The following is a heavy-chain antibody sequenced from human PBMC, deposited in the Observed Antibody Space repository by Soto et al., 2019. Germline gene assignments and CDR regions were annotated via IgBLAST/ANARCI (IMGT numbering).Heavy chain of an antibody. V-gene: IGHV1-69*01. Sequence: QVQLVQSGAEVKKPGSSVKVSCKASGGTFSSYSINWVRQAPGQGLEWMGEIIPIFGTANYAQKFQGRVTITEDESTSTAYMELSSLRSEETAVYYCARDGGRHSGGIDYLGQGTLVTVSS. CDR2: IIPIFGTA. D-gene: IGHD1-26*01. CDR3: ARDGGRHSGGIDY. CDR1: GGTFSSYS. J-gene: IGHJ4*02.